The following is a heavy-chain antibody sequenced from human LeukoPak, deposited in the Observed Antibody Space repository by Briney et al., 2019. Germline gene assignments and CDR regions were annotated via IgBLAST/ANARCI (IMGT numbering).Heavy chain of an antibody. CDR3: AKVMKGSERLTMVRGVIIKTAGLYYMDV. CDR1: GFTFSSYE. V-gene: IGHV3-23*01. Sequence: GGSLRLSCAASGFTFSSYEMNWVRQAPGKGLEWVSSISASGGSTNYADSVKGRFTISRDNSKNTVYLQMNSLRAEDTAVYYCAKVMKGSERLTMVRGVIIKTAGLYYMDVWGKGTTVTVSS. D-gene: IGHD3-10*01. CDR2: ISASGGST. J-gene: IGHJ6*03.